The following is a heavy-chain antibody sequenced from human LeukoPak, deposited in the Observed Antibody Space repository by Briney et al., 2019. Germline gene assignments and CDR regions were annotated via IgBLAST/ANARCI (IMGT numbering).Heavy chain of an antibody. CDR1: GGSFSGYY. Sequence: ETLSLTCAVXGGSFSGYYWSWIRQPPGKGLEWIGEINHSGSTNYNPSLKSRVTISVDTSKNQFSLKLSSVTAADTAVYYCARAVRKAVARGYFDYWGQGTLVTVSS. V-gene: IGHV4-34*01. CDR2: INHSGST. J-gene: IGHJ4*02. D-gene: IGHD6-19*01. CDR3: ARAVRKAVARGYFDY.